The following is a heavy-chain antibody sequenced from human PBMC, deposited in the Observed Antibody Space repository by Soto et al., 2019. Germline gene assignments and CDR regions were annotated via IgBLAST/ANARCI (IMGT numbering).Heavy chain of an antibody. CDR1: GYSFTSYW. Sequence: GESLKISCKGSGYSFTSYWIGWVRQMPGKGLEWMGIIYPGDSDTRYSPSFQGQVTIPADKSISTAYLQWSSLKASDTAMYYCARHLLSWGDGYNIDYWGQGTLVTVSS. V-gene: IGHV5-51*01. CDR3: ARHLLSWGDGYNIDY. D-gene: IGHD5-12*01. J-gene: IGHJ4*02. CDR2: IYPGDSDT.